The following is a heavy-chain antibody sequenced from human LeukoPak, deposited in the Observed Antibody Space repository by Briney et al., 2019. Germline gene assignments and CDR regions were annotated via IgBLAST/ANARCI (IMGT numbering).Heavy chain of an antibody. CDR1: GFTFSDYS. V-gene: IGHV3-48*02. D-gene: IGHD2-21*01. Sequence: PGGSRRLSCAVSGFTFSDYSMNWVRQAPGKGPEWVSYINGLSSAIYYADSVKSRFTISRENAKNSLSLQMHSLRDEDTAVYYCTRDGRAPDVVPFDHWGQGTLVTVSS. J-gene: IGHJ4*02. CDR2: INGLSSAI. CDR3: TRDGRAPDVVPFDH.